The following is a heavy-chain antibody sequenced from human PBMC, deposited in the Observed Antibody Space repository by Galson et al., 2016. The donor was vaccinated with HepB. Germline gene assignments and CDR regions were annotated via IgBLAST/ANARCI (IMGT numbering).Heavy chain of an antibody. CDR1: GDSVSSKSAA. V-gene: IGHV6-1*01. J-gene: IGHJ4*02. CDR2: TYHTSNWYS. Sequence: CAISGDSVSSKSAAWNWIRHSPSRGLEWLGRTYHTSNWYSDYAVSVESRITINPDTSENQFSLQLNSVTPEDTAVYYCARGHLVVPFSFYFDYWGQGSLVTVSS. D-gene: IGHD2-15*01. CDR3: ARGHLVVPFSFYFDY.